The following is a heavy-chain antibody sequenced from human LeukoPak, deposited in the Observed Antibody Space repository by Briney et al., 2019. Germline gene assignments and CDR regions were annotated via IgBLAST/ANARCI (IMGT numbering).Heavy chain of an antibody. J-gene: IGHJ6*03. CDR3: ASPVPHKGVPAAPNDYYYYMDI. V-gene: IGHV1-69*05. D-gene: IGHD2-2*01. CDR2: IIPIFGTA. Sequence: SVNVSCKASGGTFSSYAISWVRPAPGQGLEWMGGIIPIFGTANYAQKFQGRVTITTDESTSTAYMELSSLRSEDTAVYYCASPVPHKGVPAAPNDYYYYMDIWGKGTPVTVSS. CDR1: GGTFSSYA.